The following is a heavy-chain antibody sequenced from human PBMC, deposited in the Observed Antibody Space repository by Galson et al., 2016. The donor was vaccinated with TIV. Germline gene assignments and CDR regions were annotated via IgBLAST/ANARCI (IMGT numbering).Heavy chain of an antibody. CDR3: AKDRNTAMDTYYWYYGMDV. CDR1: GYTFTNYI. J-gene: IGHJ6*02. CDR2: INAGNGNT. D-gene: IGHD5-18*01. V-gene: IGHV1-3*01. Sequence: SVKVSCKASGYTFTNYIMHWVRQAPEQRLEWMGWINAGNGNTKYSQKFQGRVTITRDTSASTAYMELTSLRYDDTAIYYCAKDRNTAMDTYYWYYGMDVWGQGTTVTVSS.